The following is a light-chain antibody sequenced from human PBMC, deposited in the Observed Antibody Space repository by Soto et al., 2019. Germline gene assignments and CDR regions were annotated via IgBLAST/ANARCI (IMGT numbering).Light chain of an antibody. CDR1: QSVSSY. J-gene: IGKJ5*01. CDR2: DAS. CDR3: QQRGNWPIT. Sequence: EIVLTQSPATLSLSPGERATLSCRASQSVSSYLAWYQQKPGQAPRLLIYDASSRATGIPARFSGSGSGTDFTLIIRSLEPEDFAIYYCQQRGNWPITFGQGTRLEIK. V-gene: IGKV3-11*01.